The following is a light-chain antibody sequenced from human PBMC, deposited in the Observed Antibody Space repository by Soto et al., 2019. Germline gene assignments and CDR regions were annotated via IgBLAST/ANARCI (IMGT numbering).Light chain of an antibody. J-gene: IGLJ1*01. CDR2: DVS. Sequence: QSVLTQPASVSGSPGQSIAISCTGASSDVGGYNYVSWYQQHPGKAPRLMIYDVSNRPSGVSDRFSGSKSGNTASLTISGLQAEDGAKYYGGSYTSSSTYVFGTGTKVTVL. V-gene: IGLV2-14*01. CDR3: GSYTSSSTYV. CDR1: SSDVGGYNY.